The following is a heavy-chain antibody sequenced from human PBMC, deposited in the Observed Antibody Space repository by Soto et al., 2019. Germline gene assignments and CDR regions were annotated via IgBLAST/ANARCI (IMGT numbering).Heavy chain of an antibody. D-gene: IGHD1-20*01. CDR3: ARPMKYNDYRDY. J-gene: IGHJ4*02. CDR1: GYTFTSYS. CDR2: INGNNGNT. V-gene: IGHV1-3*05. Sequence: QVQLVQSGAEEKKPGASVKVSCKASGYTFTSYSMHWVRQAPGQRLEWMGWINGNNGNTRHSQNFQGRVTITRDTSASTAYMELVSLRSEDTAVYYCARPMKYNDYRDYWGQGTLVTVSS.